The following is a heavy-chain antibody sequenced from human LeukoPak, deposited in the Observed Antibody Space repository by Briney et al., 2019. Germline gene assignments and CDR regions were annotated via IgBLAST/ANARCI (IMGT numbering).Heavy chain of an antibody. Sequence: GASVKVSCKASGYTFSGYYMHWVRQAPGQGLEWMGWINPNSGGTKYAQKFQGRVTMTRDTSISTAYMELSSLRSDDTAVYYCARVLDFWSGSTHYSYDTMDVWGQGTTVTVSS. D-gene: IGHD3-3*01. V-gene: IGHV1-2*02. J-gene: IGHJ6*02. CDR3: ARVLDFWSGSTHYSYDTMDV. CDR1: GYTFSGYY. CDR2: INPNSGGT.